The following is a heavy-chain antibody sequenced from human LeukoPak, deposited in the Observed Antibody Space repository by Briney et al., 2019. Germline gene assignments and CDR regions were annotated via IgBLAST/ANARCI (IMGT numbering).Heavy chain of an antibody. D-gene: IGHD3-3*01. Sequence: SETLSLTCTVSGGSISSGSYYWSWMRQPAGKGLEWIGRIYTSGSTNYNPSLKSRVTMSVDTSKNQFSLKLSSVTAADTAVYYCARGATYYDFWSGYYDYWGQGTLVTVSS. CDR1: GGSISSGSYY. J-gene: IGHJ4*02. CDR3: ARGATYYDFWSGYYDY. V-gene: IGHV4-61*02. CDR2: IYTSGST.